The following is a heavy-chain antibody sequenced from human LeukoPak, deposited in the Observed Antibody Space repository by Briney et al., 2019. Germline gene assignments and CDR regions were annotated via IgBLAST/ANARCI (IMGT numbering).Heavy chain of an antibody. Sequence: GGSLRLSCAASGFTFSNYAMSWVRQAPGKGLEWVSGISGSGDSTYYADSVKGRFTISRDNSKNTLYLHMNSLRAEDTAVYYCAKTLKYDSSAYYYGLADYWGQGTLVTVSS. V-gene: IGHV3-23*01. D-gene: IGHD3-22*01. CDR3: AKTLKYDSSAYYYGLADY. CDR1: GFTFSNYA. J-gene: IGHJ4*02. CDR2: ISGSGDST.